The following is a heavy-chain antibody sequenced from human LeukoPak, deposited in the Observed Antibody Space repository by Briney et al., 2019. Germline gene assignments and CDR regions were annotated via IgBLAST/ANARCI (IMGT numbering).Heavy chain of an antibody. Sequence: ASVKVSCKASGYTFTSYGISWVRQAPGQGLEWRGWISAYNGNTNCAQKLQGRVTMTTDTSMSTAYMELRSLRSDDTAVYYCARDSTAFNLPGIADYWGQGTLVTVPS. V-gene: IGHV1-18*01. J-gene: IGHJ4*02. CDR3: ARDSTAFNLPGIADY. D-gene: IGHD6-13*01. CDR2: ISAYNGNT. CDR1: GYTFTSYG.